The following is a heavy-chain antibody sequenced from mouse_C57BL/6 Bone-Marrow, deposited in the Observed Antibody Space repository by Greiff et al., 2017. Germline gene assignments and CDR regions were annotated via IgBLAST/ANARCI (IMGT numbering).Heavy chain of an antibody. J-gene: IGHJ3*01. Sequence: QVQLQQPGAELVKPGASVTLSCKASGYTFTSYWMTWVKQRPGQGLEWIGDIDPGSGSTNYNQKFKSKATLTVDTSSSTAYMQLRSLTSEDSAVYDCARSRVGGYAYWGQGTLLTVSA. V-gene: IGHV1-55*01. CDR2: IDPGSGST. CDR3: ARSRVGGYAY. CDR1: GYTFTSYW.